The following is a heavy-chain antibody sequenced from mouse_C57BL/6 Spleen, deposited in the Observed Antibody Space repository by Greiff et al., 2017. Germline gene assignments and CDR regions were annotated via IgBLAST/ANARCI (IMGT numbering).Heavy chain of an antibody. CDR1: GFTFSSYA. V-gene: IGHV5-4*01. D-gene: IGHD1-1*01. CDR3: ARDYDGSSYPYYFDY. J-gene: IGHJ2*01. Sequence: EVHLVESGGGLVKPGGSLKLSCAASGFTFSSYAMSWVRQTPEKRLEWVATISDGGSYTYYPDNVKGRFTISRDNAKNNLYLQMSHLKSEDTAMYYCARDYDGSSYPYYFDYWGQGTTLTVSS. CDR2: ISDGGSYT.